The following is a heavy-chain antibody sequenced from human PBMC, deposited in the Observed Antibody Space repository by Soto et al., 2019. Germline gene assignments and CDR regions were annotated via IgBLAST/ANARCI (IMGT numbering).Heavy chain of an antibody. V-gene: IGHV4-34*01. D-gene: IGHD6-19*01. CDR2: INHSGST. Sequence: SETLSLTCAVYGGSFSGYYWSWIRQPPGKGLEWIGEINHSGSTNYNPSLKSRVTISVDTSKSQFSLKLSSVTAADTAVYYCARGRPQWRRDNWFDPWGQGTLVTVSS. CDR3: ARGRPQWRRDNWFDP. CDR1: GGSFSGYY. J-gene: IGHJ5*02.